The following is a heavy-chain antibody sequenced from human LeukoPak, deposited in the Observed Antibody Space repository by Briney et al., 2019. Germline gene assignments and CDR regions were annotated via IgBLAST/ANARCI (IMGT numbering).Heavy chain of an antibody. D-gene: IGHD3-22*01. CDR1: GYTFTGYF. CDR3: ARTDSSGYWCLDY. CDR2: INPNSGDT. Sequence: GASVKVSCKASGYTFTGYFMHWVRQAPGHGLGWMGWINPNSGDTEYAQNFQGRVAMTRDTSISTAYMEVSTLRSVDTAVYYCARTDSSGYWCLDYWGQGTLVTVSS. J-gene: IGHJ4*02. V-gene: IGHV1-2*02.